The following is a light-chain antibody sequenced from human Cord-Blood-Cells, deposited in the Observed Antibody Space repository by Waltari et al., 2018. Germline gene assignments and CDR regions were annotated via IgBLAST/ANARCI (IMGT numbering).Light chain of an antibody. J-gene: IGKJ5*01. CDR3: QQYGSSPIT. V-gene: IGKV3-20*01. CDR2: GAS. Sequence: EIVLTQSPGTLSLSPGERATLSCRASQSVSSSYLAWYQQKPGQAPRLLSYGASSRATGIPDRFGCSGSGTDFPLTISRLEPEDFAVYYCQQYGSSPITFGQGTRLEIK. CDR1: QSVSSSY.